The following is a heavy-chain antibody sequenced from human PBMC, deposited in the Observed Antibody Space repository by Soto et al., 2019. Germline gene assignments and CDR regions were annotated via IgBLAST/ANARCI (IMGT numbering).Heavy chain of an antibody. V-gene: IGHV4-59*01. J-gene: IGHJ4*02. Sequence: SETLSLTCTVSGGSISSYYWSWIRQPPGKGLEWIGYIYYSGSTNYNPSLKSRVTISVDTSKSQFSLKLSSVTAADTAVYYCARGPHDYGDYGAVEYFDYWGQGTLVTVSS. CDR3: ARGPHDYGDYGAVEYFDY. CDR2: IYYSGST. D-gene: IGHD4-17*01. CDR1: GGSISSYY.